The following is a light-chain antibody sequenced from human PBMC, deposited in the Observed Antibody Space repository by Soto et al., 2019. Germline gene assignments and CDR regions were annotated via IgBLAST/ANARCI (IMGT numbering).Light chain of an antibody. CDR2: AAS. CDR3: LLDYAYFWA. CDR1: QSISSY. V-gene: IGKV1-39*01. Sequence: DIQMTQSPSTLSASVGDRVTITCRASQSISSYLNWYQHKPGKVPKLLIYAASTLQSGVPSRFSGSGSGRDFTLTISSLQPEDFATYYCLLDYAYFWAFGQGTKVDIK. J-gene: IGKJ1*01.